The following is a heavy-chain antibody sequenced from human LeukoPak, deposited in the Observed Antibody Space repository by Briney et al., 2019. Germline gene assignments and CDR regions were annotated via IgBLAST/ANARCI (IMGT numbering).Heavy chain of an antibody. CDR3: ARTRAYYDYVWGSYRYYFDY. CDR1: GYTFTSYG. J-gene: IGHJ4*02. Sequence: RASVKVSCKASGYTFTSYGISWVRQAPGQGLEGMGWISAYNGNTNYAQKFQGRVTMTTDTSTSTAYMELRSLRSDDTAVYYCARTRAYYDYVWGSYRYYFDYWGQGTLVTVSS. CDR2: ISAYNGNT. V-gene: IGHV1-18*01. D-gene: IGHD3-16*02.